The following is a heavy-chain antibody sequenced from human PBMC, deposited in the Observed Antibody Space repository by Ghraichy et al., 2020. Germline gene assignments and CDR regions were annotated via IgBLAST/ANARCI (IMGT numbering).Heavy chain of an antibody. CDR2: ISGSGYNT. Sequence: GGSLRLSCAASGFTFSTYSMSWVRQAPGKGLEWVSAISGSGYNTPYADSVKGRFTISRDNSKSTLYLQMNSLRAEDTAVYYCAKPKECSSNSCFGFDHWGQGTLVTVSS. D-gene: IGHD2-2*01. CDR3: AKPKECSSNSCFGFDH. CDR1: GFTFSTYS. V-gene: IGHV3-23*01. J-gene: IGHJ4*02.